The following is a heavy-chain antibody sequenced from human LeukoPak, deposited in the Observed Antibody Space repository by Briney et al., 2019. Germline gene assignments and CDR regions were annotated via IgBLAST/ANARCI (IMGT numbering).Heavy chain of an antibody. CDR1: GFTFSSYV. CDR3: AKDLGYYDSSGRIDY. J-gene: IGHJ4*02. Sequence: NPGGSLRLSCAASGFTFSSYVMHWVRQAPGKGLEWVSAISGSGGSTYYADSVKGRFTISRDNSKNTLYLQMNSLRAEDTAVYYCAKDLGYYDSSGRIDYWGQGTLVTVSS. CDR2: ISGSGGST. D-gene: IGHD3-22*01. V-gene: IGHV3-23*01.